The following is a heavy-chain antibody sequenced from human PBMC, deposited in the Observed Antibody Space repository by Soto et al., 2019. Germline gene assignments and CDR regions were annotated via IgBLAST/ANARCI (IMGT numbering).Heavy chain of an antibody. V-gene: IGHV4-34*01. J-gene: IGHJ5*02. CDR3: ARLAYSSSWYRVDP. CDR1: GGSFSGYY. Sequence: QVQLQQWGAGLLKPSETLSLTCAVYGGSFSGYYWSWIRQPPGKGLEWIGEINHSGSTNYNPSRKSRVTISVDTSKNQFSLKLSSVTAAYTAVYYCARLAYSSSWYRVDPWGQGTLVTVSS. D-gene: IGHD6-13*01. CDR2: INHSGST.